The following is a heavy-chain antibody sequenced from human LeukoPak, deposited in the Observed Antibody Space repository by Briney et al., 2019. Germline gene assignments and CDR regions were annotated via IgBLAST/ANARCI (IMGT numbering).Heavy chain of an antibody. D-gene: IGHD3-10*01. CDR3: ASYGSGSADAFDI. J-gene: IGHJ3*02. CDR1: GGTFSSYA. V-gene: IGHV1-69*04. CDR2: IIPILGIA. Sequence: SVKVSCKASGGTFSSYAISWVRQAPGQGLEWMGRIIPILGIANYAQKFQGRVTITADKSTSTAYVELSSLRSEDTAVYYCASYGSGSADAFDIWGQGTMVTVSS.